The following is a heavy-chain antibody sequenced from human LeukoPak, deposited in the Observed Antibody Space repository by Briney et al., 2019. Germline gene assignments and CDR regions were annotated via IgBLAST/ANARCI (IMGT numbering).Heavy chain of an antibody. CDR1: GYSFTSYW. CDR2: IYPGDSDT. J-gene: IGHJ4*02. CDR3: ASAITTVRGVIIWHY. D-gene: IGHD3-10*01. Sequence: HGESLKISCKGSGYSFTSYWIGWVRQMPGKGLEWMGIIYPGDSDTRYSPSFQGQVTISADKSISTAYLQWSSLKASDTAMYYCASAITTVRGVIIWHYWGQGTLVTVYS. V-gene: IGHV5-51*01.